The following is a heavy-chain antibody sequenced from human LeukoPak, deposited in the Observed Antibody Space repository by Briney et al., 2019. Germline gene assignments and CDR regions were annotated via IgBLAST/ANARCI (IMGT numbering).Heavy chain of an antibody. J-gene: IGHJ6*03. V-gene: IGHV4-34*01. CDR3: ARLDSSGYYYYMDV. CDR2: INHSGST. Sequence: SETLSLTCAVYGGSFSGYYWSWIRQPPGKGPEWIGEINHSGSTYYNPSLKSRVTISVDTSKNQFSLKLSSVTAADTAVYYCARLDSSGYYYYMDVWGKGTTVTISS. D-gene: IGHD3-22*01. CDR1: GGSFSGYY.